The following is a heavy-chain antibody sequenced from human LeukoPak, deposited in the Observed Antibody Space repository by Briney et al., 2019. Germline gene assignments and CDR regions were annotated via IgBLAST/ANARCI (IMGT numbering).Heavy chain of an antibody. CDR3: ARHLGIAVAGTVAPDY. CDR1: GYSFTSYW. Sequence: GEPLKISCKGSGYSFTSYWIGWVRQMPGKGLEWMGIIYPVDSDTRYSPSFQGQVTISADKSISTAYLQWTSLKASDTAMYYCARHLGIAVAGTVAPDYWGQGTLVTVSS. V-gene: IGHV5-51*01. D-gene: IGHD6-19*01. J-gene: IGHJ4*02. CDR2: IYPVDSDT.